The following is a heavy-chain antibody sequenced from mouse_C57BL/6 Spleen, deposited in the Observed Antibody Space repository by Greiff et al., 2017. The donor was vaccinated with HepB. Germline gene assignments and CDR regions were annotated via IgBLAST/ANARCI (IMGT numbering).Heavy chain of an antibody. V-gene: IGHV1-80*01. Sequence: VQLQQSGAELVKPGASVKISCKASGYAFSSYWMNWVKQRPGKGLEWIGQIYPGDGDTNYNGKFKGKATLTADKSSSTAYMQLSSLTSEDSAVYFCARSGGITTEAWFAYWGQGTLVTVSA. D-gene: IGHD1-1*01. CDR2: IYPGDGDT. CDR3: ARSGGITTEAWFAY. J-gene: IGHJ3*01. CDR1: GYAFSSYW.